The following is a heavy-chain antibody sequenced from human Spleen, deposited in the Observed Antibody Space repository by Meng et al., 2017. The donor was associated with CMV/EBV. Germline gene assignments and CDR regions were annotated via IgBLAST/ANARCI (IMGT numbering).Heavy chain of an antibody. J-gene: IGHJ4*02. V-gene: IGHV4-30-4*01. Sequence: GQLKESGPGLVKPSQTPSLTCTVSGGSISSGDYYWSWIRQPPGKGLEWIGYIYNSGSTYYNPSLKSRVTISVDTSKNQFSLNLNSMTAADTAVYYCASFDHIPRRNYFDYWGQGTLVTVAS. D-gene: IGHD2-21*01. CDR2: IYNSGST. CDR3: ASFDHIPRRNYFDY. CDR1: GGSISSGDYY.